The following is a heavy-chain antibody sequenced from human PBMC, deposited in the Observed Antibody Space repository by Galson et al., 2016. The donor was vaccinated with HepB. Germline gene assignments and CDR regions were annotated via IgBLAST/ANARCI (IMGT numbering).Heavy chain of an antibody. Sequence: PALVKPTQTLTLTCTFSGFSLTQNSAMCVTWIRQPPGKALEWLALIDWDDDKYYSASLKTRVTISKDSSKNQVVLTMTNMDPADTATYYCARIYYDSSGFSSPFDYWGPGTLVTVSS. J-gene: IGHJ4*02. V-gene: IGHV2-70*01. CDR1: GFSLTQNSAMC. CDR3: ARIYYDSSGFSSPFDY. D-gene: IGHD3-22*01. CDR2: IDWDDDK.